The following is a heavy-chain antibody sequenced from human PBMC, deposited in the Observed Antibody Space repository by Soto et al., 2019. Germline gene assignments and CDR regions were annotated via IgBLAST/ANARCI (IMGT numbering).Heavy chain of an antibody. CDR1: GGSISSSSYY. V-gene: IGHV4-39*01. Sequence: QLQLQESGPGLVKPSETLSLTCTVSGGSISSSSYYWGWIRQPPGKGLEWIGSIYYSGSTYYNPSLKSRVTISVDTSKNQLSLKLSSVTAADTAVYYCARHRGYTSGWYRFDPWGQGTLVTVSS. CDR3: ARHRGYTSGWYRFDP. J-gene: IGHJ5*02. CDR2: IYYSGST. D-gene: IGHD6-19*01.